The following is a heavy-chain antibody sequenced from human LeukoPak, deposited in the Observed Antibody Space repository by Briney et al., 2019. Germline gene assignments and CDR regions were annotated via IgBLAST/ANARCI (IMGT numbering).Heavy chain of an antibody. CDR3: ARGIVGLESGY. CDR2: SRDKANSYTT. J-gene: IGHJ4*02. CDR1: GFTFSDHY. Sequence: GGSLRLSCTVSGFTFSDHYMEWVRQAPGKGLEWVGRSRDKANSYTTEYAASVKGRFTLSRDDSKNSLYLQMNSLRAEDTAVYYCARGIVGLESGYWGQGTLVTVSS. D-gene: IGHD1-26*01. V-gene: IGHV3-72*01.